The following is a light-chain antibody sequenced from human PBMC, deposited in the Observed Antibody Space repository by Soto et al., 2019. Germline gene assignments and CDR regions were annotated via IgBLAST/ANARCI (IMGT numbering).Light chain of an antibody. CDR1: SSDVGGYNY. CDR2: EVS. Sequence: QSALTQPASVSGSPGPSITISCTGTSSDVGGYNYVSWYQQHPGKAPKLLIYEVSNRPSGVSNRFSGAKSGNTASLTISVLQAEDEADYNCSSYTSSRPYVFGTGIKLTVL. V-gene: IGLV2-14*01. CDR3: SSYTSSRPYV. J-gene: IGLJ1*01.